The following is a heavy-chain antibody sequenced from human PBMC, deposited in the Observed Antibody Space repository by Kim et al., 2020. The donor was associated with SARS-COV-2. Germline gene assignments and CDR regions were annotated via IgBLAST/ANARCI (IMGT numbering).Heavy chain of an antibody. CDR1: GFTFSSYG. J-gene: IGHJ3*02. Sequence: GGSLRLSCAASGFTFSSYGMHWVRQAPGKGLEWVAVISYDGSNKYYADSVKGRFTISRDNSKNTLYLQMNSLRAEDTAVYYCARAQSRYSYGDAFDIWGQGTMVTVSS. V-gene: IGHV3-33*05. CDR2: ISYDGSNK. CDR3: ARAQSRYSYGDAFDI. D-gene: IGHD5-18*01.